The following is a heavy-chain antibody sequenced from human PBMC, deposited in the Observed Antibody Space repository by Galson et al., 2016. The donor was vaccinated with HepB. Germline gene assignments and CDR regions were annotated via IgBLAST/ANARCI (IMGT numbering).Heavy chain of an antibody. CDR3: ATEVFGMPFNSDY. CDR2: IRSKTAGGTT. CDR1: GFTFSNVW. Sequence: SGFTFSNVWMNWVRQAPGKGLEWVGRIRSKTAGGTTDYAAPVKGRFTVSRDDSKNALFLQMSSLETDDTAVYYCATEVFGMPFNSDYWGQGTVVTVSS. D-gene: IGHD2-2*01. J-gene: IGHJ4*02. V-gene: IGHV3-15*01.